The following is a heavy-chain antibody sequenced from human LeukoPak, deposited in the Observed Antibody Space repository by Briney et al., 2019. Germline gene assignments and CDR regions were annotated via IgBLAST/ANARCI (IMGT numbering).Heavy chain of an antibody. J-gene: IGHJ6*04. CDR2: ISGSGGST. V-gene: IGHV3-23*01. CDR3: AKDGGIAAAGRRYYYYGMDV. CDR1: GFTLSSYA. D-gene: IGHD6-13*01. Sequence: GGALRLSFAASGFTLSSYALSWGRQGPGKGGEGVSPISGSGGSTYYADSVKGRFTISRDNSKNTLYLQMNSLRAEDTAVYYCAKDGGIAAAGRRYYYYGMDVWGKGTTVTVSS.